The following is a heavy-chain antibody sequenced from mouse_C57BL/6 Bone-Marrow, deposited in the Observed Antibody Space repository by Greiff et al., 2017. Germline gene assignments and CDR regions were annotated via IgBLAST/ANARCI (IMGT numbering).Heavy chain of an antibody. Sequence: QVHVKQPGAELVKPGASVKMSCKASGYTFTSYWITWVKQRPGQGLEWIGDIYPGSGSTNYNEKFKSKATLTVDTSSSTAYMQLSSLTSEDSAVFYCARRNAYAMDYWGQGTSVTVSS. CDR3: ARRNAYAMDY. V-gene: IGHV1-55*01. CDR2: IYPGSGST. CDR1: GYTFTSYW. D-gene: IGHD2-1*01. J-gene: IGHJ4*01.